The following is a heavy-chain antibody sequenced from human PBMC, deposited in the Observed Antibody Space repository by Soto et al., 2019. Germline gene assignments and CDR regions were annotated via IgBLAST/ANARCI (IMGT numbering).Heavy chain of an antibody. CDR1: GYTFTSYG. CDR3: AKDQDWLGP. J-gene: IGHJ5*02. D-gene: IGHD2-15*01. V-gene: IGHV1-18*01. CDR2: ISGYNGHA. Sequence: QVQLVQSGAEVRKPGASVRLSCKASGYTFTSYGISWVRQAPGHGLEWMGWISGYNGHASYAQKFRGRVTMTIDTSTNTAYMDLTTLTSDDSGVYYCAKDQDWLGPWGQGTLVTVSS.